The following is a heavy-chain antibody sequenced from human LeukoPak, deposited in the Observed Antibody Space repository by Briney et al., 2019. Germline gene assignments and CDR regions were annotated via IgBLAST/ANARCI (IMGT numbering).Heavy chain of an antibody. CDR3: ASLLGYSSGVNY. V-gene: IGHV3-48*03. CDR1: GFTFSSYE. Sequence: GGSLRLSCAASGFTFSSYEMNWVRQAPGKGLEWVSYISSSGSTIYYADSVKGRFTISRDNAKNSLYLQMNSLRAEDTAVYYCASLLGYSSGVNYWGQGTLVTVSS. D-gene: IGHD6-19*01. J-gene: IGHJ4*02. CDR2: ISSSGSTI.